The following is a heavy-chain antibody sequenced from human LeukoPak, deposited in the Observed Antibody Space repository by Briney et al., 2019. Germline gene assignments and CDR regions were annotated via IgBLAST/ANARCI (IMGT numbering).Heavy chain of an antibody. V-gene: IGHV4-34*01. J-gene: IGHJ4*02. Sequence: GSLRLSCAASGFTFSNAWMSWVRQAPGKGLEWIGEINHSGGTNYNTSLRSRVTISADTSKNQFSLNLTSVTAADTAVYYCARGRTTWGTSVLGYWGQGTLVTVSS. D-gene: IGHD3-16*01. CDR1: GFTFSNAW. CDR3: ARGRTTWGTSVLGY. CDR2: INHSGGT.